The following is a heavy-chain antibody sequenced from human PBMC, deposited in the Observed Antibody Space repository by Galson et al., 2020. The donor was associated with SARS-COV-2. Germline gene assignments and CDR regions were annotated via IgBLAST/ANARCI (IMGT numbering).Heavy chain of an antibody. CDR3: AKDRYGVVVATRVFHY. CDR2: VSTGGDTT. Sequence: GGSLRLSCAASGFIFNNYAMGWVRQAPGKGLEWVGDVSTGGDTTYYADSVKGRATISRDNSKNTLFLQLNNLRVEDTAVYYCAKDRYGVVVATRVFHYWGQGTLVTVSS. J-gene: IGHJ4*02. V-gene: IGHV3-23*01. CDR1: GFIFNNYA. D-gene: IGHD2-15*01.